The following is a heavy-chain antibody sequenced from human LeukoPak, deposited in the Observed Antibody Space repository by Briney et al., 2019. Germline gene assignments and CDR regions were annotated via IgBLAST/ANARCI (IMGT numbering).Heavy chain of an antibody. CDR3: ARDLGTGWPYWYFDL. Sequence: PSETLSLICTVSGGSISSGDYYWSWIRQPPGKGLEWIGYIYYSGSTYYNPSLKSRVTISVDTSKNQFSLKLSSVTAADTAVYYCARDLGTGWPYWYFDLWGRGTLVTVSS. J-gene: IGHJ2*01. V-gene: IGHV4-30-4*01. CDR2: IYYSGST. CDR1: GGSISSGDYY. D-gene: IGHD6-19*01.